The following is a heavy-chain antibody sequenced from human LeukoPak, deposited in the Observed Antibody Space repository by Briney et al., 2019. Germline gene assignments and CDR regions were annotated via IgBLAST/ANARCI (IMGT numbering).Heavy chain of an antibody. V-gene: IGHV5-10-1*01. CDR2: IDPSDSYT. Sequence: NRGESLKISCKGSGYIFTNYWISWVRQMPGKGLEWMGRIDPSDSYTNYSPSFQGHVTISADKSIRTAYLQWSSLRASDTAIYYCARGERSLDYWGQGIPVTVAS. D-gene: IGHD3-10*01. CDR3: ARGERSLDY. CDR1: GYIFTNYW. J-gene: IGHJ4*02.